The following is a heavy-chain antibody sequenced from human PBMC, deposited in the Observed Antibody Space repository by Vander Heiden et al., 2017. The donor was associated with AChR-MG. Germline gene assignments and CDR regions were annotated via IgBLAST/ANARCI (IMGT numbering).Heavy chain of an antibody. CDR2: ISHTGSNI. Sequence: EVQLVESGGGLVEPGESLRLSCAASGFAFRTYSMNWVRQAPGKGLEWVSSISHTGSNIYYADSVRGRFTISRDNAKNSLYLQMNSLRAEDTAVYYCAPGRGSGHSDWWGQGTLVTVSS. D-gene: IGHD6-19*01. V-gene: IGHV3-21*01. CDR3: APGRGSGHSDW. J-gene: IGHJ4*02. CDR1: GFAFRTYS.